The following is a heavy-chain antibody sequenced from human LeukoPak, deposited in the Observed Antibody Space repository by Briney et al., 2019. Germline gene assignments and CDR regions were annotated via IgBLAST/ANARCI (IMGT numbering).Heavy chain of an antibody. CDR1: GYSISSGYY. V-gene: IGHV4-38-2*02. D-gene: IGHD2-2*01. Sequence: NTSETLSLTCTVSGYSISSGYYWVWIRQPPGKGLEWIGSIYRSGSTNYNPSLKSRVTISVDTSKNQFSLKVNSVTAADTAVYYCARGDCSSTICYSPMDVWGKGTTVTVSS. J-gene: IGHJ6*03. CDR2: IYRSGST. CDR3: ARGDCSSTICYSPMDV.